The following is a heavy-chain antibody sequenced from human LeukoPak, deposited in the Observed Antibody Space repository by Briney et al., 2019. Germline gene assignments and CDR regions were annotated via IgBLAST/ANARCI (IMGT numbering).Heavy chain of an antibody. V-gene: IGHV4-4*07. CDR1: GGSISSYY. D-gene: IGHD1-7*01. J-gene: IGHJ4*02. Sequence: SETLSLTCTVSGGSISSYYWSWIRQPAGKGLEWVGRIYSSGSTNYNTSLKSQVTLSGDTSKNQFSMKLNSVAAADTAVYYCARDLNAGNFWDSWGQGTLVTVSS. CDR3: ARDLNAGNFWDS. CDR2: IYSSGST.